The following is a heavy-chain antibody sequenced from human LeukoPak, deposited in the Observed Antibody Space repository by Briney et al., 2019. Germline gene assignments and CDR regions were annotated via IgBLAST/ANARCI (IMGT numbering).Heavy chain of an antibody. Sequence: GWSLRLSCAASGFTFSSYAMHWVRQAPAKGLEGVAVISYDGSNKYYADSVKGRFTISRDNSKNTLYLQMNSLRAEDTAVYYCARDLKNYYYDSSGCLGYWGQGTLVTVSS. CDR1: GFTFSSYA. J-gene: IGHJ4*02. V-gene: IGHV3-30-3*01. D-gene: IGHD3-22*01. CDR3: ARDLKNYYYDSSGCLGY. CDR2: ISYDGSNK.